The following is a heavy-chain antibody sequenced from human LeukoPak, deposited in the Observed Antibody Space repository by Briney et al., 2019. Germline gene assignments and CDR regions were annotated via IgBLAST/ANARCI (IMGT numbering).Heavy chain of an antibody. CDR2: ISAYNGNT. CDR3: ARDCQSVLWFGELWSPFDY. J-gene: IGHJ4*02. D-gene: IGHD3-10*01. Sequence: ASVKVSCKASGYTFTSYGISWVRQAPGQGLEWMGWISAYNGNTNYAQKLQGRVTMTTDTSTSTAYMELRSLRSDDTAVYYCARDCQSVLWFGELWSPFDYWGQGTLVTVSS. V-gene: IGHV1-18*01. CDR1: GYTFTSYG.